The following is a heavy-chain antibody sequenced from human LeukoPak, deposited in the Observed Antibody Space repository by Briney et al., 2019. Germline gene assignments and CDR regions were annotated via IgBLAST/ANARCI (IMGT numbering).Heavy chain of an antibody. CDR2: ISYDGSNK. D-gene: IGHD3-22*01. CDR1: GFTFSSYA. J-gene: IGHJ4*02. CDR3: ARGSPTRVSYYYDSPFDY. V-gene: IGHV3-30*04. Sequence: GRSLRLSCAASGFTFSSYAMHWVRQAPGKGLEWVAVISYDGSNKYYADSVKGRFTISRDNSKNTLYLQMNSLRAEDTAVYYCARGSPTRVSYYYDSPFDYWGQGTLVTVSS.